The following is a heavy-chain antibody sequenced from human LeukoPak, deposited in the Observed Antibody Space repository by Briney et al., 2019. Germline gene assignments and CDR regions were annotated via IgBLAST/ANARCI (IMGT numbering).Heavy chain of an antibody. J-gene: IGHJ5*02. CDR1: GGSISSSSYY. CDR2: IYYSAST. CDR3: ARHWVTSSSTNWFDP. D-gene: IGHD6-6*01. Sequence: SETLSLTCTVSGGSISSSSYYWGWIRQPPGKGLEWICSIYYSASTYYNPSLKSRVTISVDTSKNQFSLKLSSLTAADTAVYYCARHWVTSSSTNWFDPWGQGALVTVSS. V-gene: IGHV4-39*01.